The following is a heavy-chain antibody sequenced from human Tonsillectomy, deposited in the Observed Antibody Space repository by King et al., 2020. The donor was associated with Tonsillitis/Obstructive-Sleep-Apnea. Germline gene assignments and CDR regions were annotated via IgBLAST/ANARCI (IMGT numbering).Heavy chain of an antibody. CDR3: ARGVAGRKYYDFWSGYRAY. CDR1: GGSFSGYY. Sequence: VQLQQWGAGLLKPSETLSLTCAVYGGSFSGYYWSWIRQPPGKGLEWIGEINHNGSTNYNPSLKSRVTISVDTSKNQFSLKLSSVTAADTAVYYCARGVAGRKYYDFWSGYRAYWGQGTLVTVSS. V-gene: IGHV4-34*01. CDR2: INHNGST. J-gene: IGHJ4*02. D-gene: IGHD3-3*01.